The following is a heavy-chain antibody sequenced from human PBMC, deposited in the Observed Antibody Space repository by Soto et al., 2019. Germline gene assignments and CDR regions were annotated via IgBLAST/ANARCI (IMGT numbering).Heavy chain of an antibody. V-gene: IGHV3-30-3*01. CDR3: ARGYTLPTATFWSVDYYGMDV. CDR2: ISYDGSNK. D-gene: IGHD1-20*01. J-gene: IGHJ6*01. CDR1: GFTFSSYA. Sequence: QVQLVESGGGVVQPGRSLRLSCAASGFTFSSYAMHWVRQAPGKGLEWVAVISYDGSNKYYADSVKGRFTISRDNSKNTLYLQMNSLRAEDTAVYYCARGYTLPTATFWSVDYYGMDVW.